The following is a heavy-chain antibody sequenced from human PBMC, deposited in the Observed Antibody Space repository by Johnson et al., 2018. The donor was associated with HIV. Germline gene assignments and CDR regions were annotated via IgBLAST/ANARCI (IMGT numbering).Heavy chain of an antibody. V-gene: IGHV3-11*04. Sequence: VQLVESGGGFVKPGGSLRLSCAASGFTFSDYYMSWIQQAPGKGLEWISYISGSGTTIYYTDSVKGRFAISRDNAKNSLYLQMNSMRAEDTAVYYCARDLSRGGIAARLGAFDIWGQGTMVTVSS. J-gene: IGHJ3*02. CDR3: ARDLSRGGIAARLGAFDI. CDR2: ISGSGTTI. CDR1: GFTFSDYY. D-gene: IGHD6-6*01.